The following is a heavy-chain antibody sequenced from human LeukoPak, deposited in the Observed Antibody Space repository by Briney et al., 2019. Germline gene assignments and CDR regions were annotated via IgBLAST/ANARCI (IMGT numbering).Heavy chain of an antibody. V-gene: IGHV3-23*01. J-gene: IGHJ4*02. CDR3: AKGKIDY. CDR1: GFTFSSYA. CDR2: VSGSGDST. Sequence: GGSLRLSCAASGFTFSSYAMNWVRQAPGKGLEWVSTVSGSGDSTYYSDSVKGRFSISRDNPKDTLYLQMNSLRAEDTAVYYCAKGKIDYWGQGTLVTVSS.